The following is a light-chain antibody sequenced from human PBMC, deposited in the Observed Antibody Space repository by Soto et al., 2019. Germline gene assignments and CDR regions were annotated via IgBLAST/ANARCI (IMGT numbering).Light chain of an antibody. CDR3: QQYNYRPPA. CDR2: GAS. CDR1: QSVSGN. V-gene: IGKV3-15*01. Sequence: EIVMTQSPATLSVSPGERAALSCRASQSVSGNLAWYQQTPGQAPRLLIYGASTRATGIPARFSGSGFGTEVTLTISRLKSEDFAVYYCQQYNYRPPAFGQGTRLEIK. J-gene: IGKJ5*01.